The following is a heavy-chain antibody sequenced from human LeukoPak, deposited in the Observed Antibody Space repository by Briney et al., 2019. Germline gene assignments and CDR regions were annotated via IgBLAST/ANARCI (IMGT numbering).Heavy chain of an antibody. CDR1: GFTFSSYW. J-gene: IGHJ6*03. CDR2: INSDGSST. D-gene: IGHD6-19*01. Sequence: GGSLRLSCAASGFTFSSYWMHWVRQAPGKGLVWVSRINSDGSSTSYADSVKGRFTISRDNAKNTLYLQMNSLRAEDTAVYYCARAPRYSSEHMDVWGKGTTVTISS. CDR3: ARAPRYSSEHMDV. V-gene: IGHV3-74*01.